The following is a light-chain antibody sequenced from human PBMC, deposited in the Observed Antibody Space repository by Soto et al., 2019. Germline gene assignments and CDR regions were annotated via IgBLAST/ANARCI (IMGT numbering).Light chain of an antibody. CDR1: SGHSNYA. V-gene: IGLV4-69*01. Sequence: QPVLTQSPSASASLGASVKLTCTLSSGHSNYAIAWHQQQSEKGPRYLMKLNSDGSHSKGDGIPDRFSGSSSGAERYPTISSLQSEDEADYYRQTWGSGIVVFGGGTKLTVL. CDR2: LNSDGSH. J-gene: IGLJ2*01. CDR3: QTWGSGIVV.